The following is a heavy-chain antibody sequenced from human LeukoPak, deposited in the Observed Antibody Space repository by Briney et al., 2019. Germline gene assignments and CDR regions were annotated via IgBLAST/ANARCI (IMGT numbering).Heavy chain of an antibody. V-gene: IGHV3-7*05. CDR3: AGSRVPGAVDI. Sequence: GGSLRLSCAASGFTFSSHWMNWVRQAPGKGLEWVANIKQDGSEKYCVDSVKGRFTISRDNAKKSLYLQMNSLRAEDTGVYYCAGSRVPGAVDIWGQGTMVTVSS. CDR1: GFTFSSHW. J-gene: IGHJ3*02. D-gene: IGHD2-15*01. CDR2: IKQDGSEK.